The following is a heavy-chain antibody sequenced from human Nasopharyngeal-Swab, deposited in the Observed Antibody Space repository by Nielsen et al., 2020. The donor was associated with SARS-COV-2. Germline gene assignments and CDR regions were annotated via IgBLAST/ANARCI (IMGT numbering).Heavy chain of an antibody. V-gene: IGHV3-15*01. CDR3: TTQPSAIDY. Sequence: GESLKISCAASGFTFINAWMTWVRQAPGKGLEWVVRIKSKTDGGTTDYAAPVKGRFTILRDDSKNTLYLQMNSLKTEDTAVYYCTTQPSAIDYWGQGTLVTVSS. D-gene: IGHD2-2*02. J-gene: IGHJ4*02. CDR1: GFTFINAW. CDR2: IKSKTDGGTT.